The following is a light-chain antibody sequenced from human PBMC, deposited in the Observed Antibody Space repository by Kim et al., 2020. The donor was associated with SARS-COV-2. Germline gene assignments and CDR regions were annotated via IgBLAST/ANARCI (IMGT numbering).Light chain of an antibody. Sequence: PEGPVTLTYGSSTGDVTSGHYPYWFKQKPGQAPRTVIYDTSRKHSGTAARFSGSLLGGKAALTLSGAQPEDEAEYYCLLLYSGVGVFGGGTQLTVL. J-gene: IGLJ3*02. CDR2: DTS. CDR1: TGDVTSGHY. CDR3: LLLYSGVGV. V-gene: IGLV7-46*01.